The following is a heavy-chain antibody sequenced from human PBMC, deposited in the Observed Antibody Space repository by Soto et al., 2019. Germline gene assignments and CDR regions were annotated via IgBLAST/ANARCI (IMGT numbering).Heavy chain of an antibody. CDR1: GDSFSSNSAT. CDR3: VRGKGRNDAFNV. CDR2: TCYRSEWYN. D-gene: IGHD1-26*01. V-gene: IGHV6-1*01. Sequence: SQTLSLTCAISGDSFSSNSATWNWIRQSPSRGLEWLGRTCYRSEWYNDYAASVKSRIIINPDTSKNQFSLQLNSVSPEDTAVYYCVRGKGRNDAFNVWGQGTMVTVSS. J-gene: IGHJ3*01.